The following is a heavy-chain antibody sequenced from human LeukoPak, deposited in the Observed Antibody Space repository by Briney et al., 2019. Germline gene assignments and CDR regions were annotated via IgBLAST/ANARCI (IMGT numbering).Heavy chain of an antibody. Sequence: ASVKVSCKASGYTFTSYYMHWVRQAPGQGLEWMGMINPSGGSTSYAQKFQGRVTMTRDTSTSTVYMELSSLRSEDTAVYYCARSYDILTGYYSPPDYWGQGTLVTVSS. CDR2: INPSGGST. CDR3: ARSYDILTGYYSPPDY. D-gene: IGHD3-9*01. J-gene: IGHJ4*02. CDR1: GYTFTSYY. V-gene: IGHV1-46*01.